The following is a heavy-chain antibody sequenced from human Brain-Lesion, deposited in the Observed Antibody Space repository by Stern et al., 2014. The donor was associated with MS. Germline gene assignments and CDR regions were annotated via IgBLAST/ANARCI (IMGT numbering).Heavy chain of an antibody. V-gene: IGHV2-26*01. J-gene: IGHJ6*02. CDR3: ARIQEIVVVVAATEHNYYGMDV. Sequence: QVTLRESGPVLVKPTETLTLSCTVSGFSLRNARMGVSWIRQPPGKALEWLAQLFSNDEKTYNPSLKSRLTIPQATSKSQVVLTMTNVNPVATATYCCARIQEIVVVVAATEHNYYGMDVWGQGTTVTVSS. CDR1: GFSLRNARMG. D-gene: IGHD2-15*01. CDR2: LFSNDEK.